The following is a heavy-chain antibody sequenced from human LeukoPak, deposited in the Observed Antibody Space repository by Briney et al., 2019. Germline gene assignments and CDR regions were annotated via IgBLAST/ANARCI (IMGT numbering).Heavy chain of an antibody. V-gene: IGHV1-2*02. CDR2: INPRSGGT. Sequence: GASVKVSCKASGYTFTDYYIHWVRQAPGQGLEWMGWINPRSGGTDQAQKVEGRVRMTRDTSISTAYMELRRLRLDDTAVDYCVPRGVCSSTNCYVSNYYKDVRGKGTTVTVSS. CDR3: VPRGVCSSTNCYVSNYYKDV. CDR1: GYTFTDYY. J-gene: IGHJ6*03. D-gene: IGHD2-2*01.